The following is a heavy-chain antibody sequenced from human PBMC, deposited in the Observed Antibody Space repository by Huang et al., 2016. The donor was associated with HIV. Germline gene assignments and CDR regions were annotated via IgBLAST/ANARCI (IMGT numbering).Heavy chain of an antibody. Sequence: QVQLVESGGGVVQPGRSLRISCAASGFTFRSYGMHWVRQAAGKGLELLAVRSYDGKTKYFADSVKGRFSISRDKSKTTVYLQLNSLRVEDTAVYYCAKGGSAAAVLDFWGQGTLVTVSS. D-gene: IGHD6-13*01. CDR3: AKGGSAAAVLDF. CDR2: RSYDGKTK. CDR1: GFTFRSYG. J-gene: IGHJ4*02. V-gene: IGHV3-30*18.